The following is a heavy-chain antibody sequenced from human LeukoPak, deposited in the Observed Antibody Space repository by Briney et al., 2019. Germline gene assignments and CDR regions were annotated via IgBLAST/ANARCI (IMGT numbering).Heavy chain of an antibody. J-gene: IGHJ4*02. V-gene: IGHV3-21*01. CDR3: ARVVAVAGPDY. D-gene: IGHD6-19*01. Sequence: GGSLRLSCAASGFTFSSYSMNWVRQAPGKGLEWVSSISSSSSYIYYADSVKGRFTTSRDNAKNSLYLQMSSLRAEDTAVYYCARVVAVAGPDYWGQGTLVTVSS. CDR1: GFTFSSYS. CDR2: ISSSSSYI.